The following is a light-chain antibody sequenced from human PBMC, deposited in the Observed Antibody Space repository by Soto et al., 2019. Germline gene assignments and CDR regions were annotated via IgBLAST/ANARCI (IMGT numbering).Light chain of an antibody. CDR1: SSDIGVYNY. CDR2: EVS. CDR3: SSYAGSNNLYV. V-gene: IGLV2-8*01. Sequence: QSALTQPPSASGSPGQSVTISCTGTSSDIGVYNYVSWYQQHPGKAPKLMIYEVSKRPSGVPDRFSGSKSGNTAFLTVSGLQAEDEADYYCSSYAGSNNLYVFGTGTKVTVL. J-gene: IGLJ1*01.